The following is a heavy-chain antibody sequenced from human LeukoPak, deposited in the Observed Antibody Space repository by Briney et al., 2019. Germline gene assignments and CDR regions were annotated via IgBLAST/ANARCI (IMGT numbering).Heavy chain of an antibody. Sequence: ASVKVSCTASGYTFTSYGISWVRQAPGQGLEWMGWISAYNGNTNYAQKLQGRVTMTTDTSTSTAYMELRSLISDDTAVYYCARDSSGYEQDYWGQGTLVTVSS. D-gene: IGHD5-12*01. J-gene: IGHJ4*02. V-gene: IGHV1-18*01. CDR1: GYTFTSYG. CDR2: ISAYNGNT. CDR3: ARDSSGYEQDY.